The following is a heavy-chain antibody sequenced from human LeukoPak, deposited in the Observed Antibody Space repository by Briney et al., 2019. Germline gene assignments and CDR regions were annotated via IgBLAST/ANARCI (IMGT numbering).Heavy chain of an antibody. CDR2: IKQDGSDK. V-gene: IGHV3-7*01. CDR3: ARASYSSGWFRGNWFDP. Sequence: GGSLRLSCAASGFTYSNYWMSWVRQAPGKGLEWVANIKQDGSDKYYVDSVKGRFTISRDNAKNSLFLQMNSLRAEDTAVYYCARASYSSGWFRGNWFDPWGQGTLVTVSS. D-gene: IGHD6-19*01. CDR1: GFTYSNYW. J-gene: IGHJ5*02.